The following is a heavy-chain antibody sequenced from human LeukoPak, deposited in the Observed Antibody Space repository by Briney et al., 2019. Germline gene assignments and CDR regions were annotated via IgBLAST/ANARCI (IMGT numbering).Heavy chain of an antibody. J-gene: IGHJ5*02. D-gene: IGHD6-19*01. CDR1: GYTLTELS. Sequence: ASVKVSCKVSGYTLTELSMHWVRQAPGKGLEWMGRFDPEDGETIYAQKFQGRVTMTEDTCTDTAYMELSSLRSEDTAVYYCATRYSSGWYNWFDPWGQGTLVTVSS. V-gene: IGHV1-24*01. CDR2: FDPEDGET. CDR3: ATRYSSGWYNWFDP.